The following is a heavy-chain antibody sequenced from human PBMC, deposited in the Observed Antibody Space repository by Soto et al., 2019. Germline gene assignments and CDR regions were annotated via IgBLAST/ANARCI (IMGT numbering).Heavy chain of an antibody. Sequence: ASVKVSCKASGYTFTSYAMHWVRQAPGQRLEWMGWINAGNGNTKYSQKFQGRVTITRDTSASTAYMELSSLRSEGTAVYYCAYSSSWPGDSFDYWGQGTLVTVSS. CDR2: INAGNGNT. D-gene: IGHD6-13*01. CDR1: GYTFTSYA. J-gene: IGHJ4*02. V-gene: IGHV1-3*01. CDR3: AYSSSWPGDSFDY.